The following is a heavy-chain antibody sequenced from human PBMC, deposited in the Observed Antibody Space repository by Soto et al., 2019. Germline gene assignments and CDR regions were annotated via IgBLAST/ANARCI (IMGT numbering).Heavy chain of an antibody. D-gene: IGHD5-18*01. CDR1: GYTFTSYG. V-gene: IGHV1-18*04. Sequence: RASVKVSCKASGYTFTSYGISWVRQAPGQGLEWMGWISAYNGNTNYAQKLQGRVTMTTDTSTSTAYMELRSLRSDDTAVYYCARHTSGYSYGHYYYYGMDVWGQGTTVTVSS. CDR3: ARHTSGYSYGHYYYYGMDV. J-gene: IGHJ6*02. CDR2: ISAYNGNT.